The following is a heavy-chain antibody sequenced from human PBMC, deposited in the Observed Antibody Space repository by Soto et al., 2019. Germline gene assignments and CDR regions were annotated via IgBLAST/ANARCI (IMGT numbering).Heavy chain of an antibody. CDR2: ISAYNGNT. D-gene: IGHD2-2*01. J-gene: IGHJ4*02. CDR1: GYTFTSYG. V-gene: IGHV1-18*01. Sequence: ASVKVSCKASGYTFTSYGISWVRQAPGQGLEWMGWISAYNGNTNYAQKLQGRVTMTTDTSTSTAYMELRSLRSDDTAVYYCARGEDCSSTSCSFDYWGQGTLVTVSS. CDR3: ARGEDCSSTSCSFDY.